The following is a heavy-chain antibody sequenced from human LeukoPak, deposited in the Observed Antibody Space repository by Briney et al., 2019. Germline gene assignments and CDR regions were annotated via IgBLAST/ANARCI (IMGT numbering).Heavy chain of an antibody. CDR3: AGVGDWSHYYGMDV. CDR2: FSSDTGGRT. Sequence: GGSLRLSCAASGFIFSSHAMTWVRQAPGKGLEWVSTFSSDTGGRTFYVGSVKGRFTISRDNYKNTLYLQMNNLRAEDTAVYYCAGVGDWSHYYGMDVWGQGTTVTVSS. D-gene: IGHD3-16*01. J-gene: IGHJ6*02. CDR1: GFIFSSHA. V-gene: IGHV3-23*01.